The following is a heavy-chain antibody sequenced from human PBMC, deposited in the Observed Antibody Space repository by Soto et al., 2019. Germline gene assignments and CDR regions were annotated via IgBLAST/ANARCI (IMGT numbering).Heavy chain of an antibody. CDR2: IYYSGST. CDR3: ARARPLYGDDSNTPFDY. CDR1: GGSISSGGYY. D-gene: IGHD4-17*01. J-gene: IGHJ4*02. Sequence: PSETLSLTCTVSGGSISSGGYYWSWIHQHPGKGLEWIGYIYYSGSTYYNPSLKSRVTISVDTSKNQFSLKLSSVTAADTAVYYCARARPLYGDDSNTPFDYWGQGTLVTVSS. V-gene: IGHV4-31*03.